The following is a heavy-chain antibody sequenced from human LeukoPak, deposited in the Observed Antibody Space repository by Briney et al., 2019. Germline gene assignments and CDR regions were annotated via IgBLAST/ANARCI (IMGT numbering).Heavy chain of an antibody. D-gene: IGHD4-17*01. V-gene: IGHV3-23*01. Sequence: PGGSLRLSCAASGFTFSSYAMSWVRQAPGKGLEWVSAISGSGGSTYYADSVKGRFTIARDNYKNTLYLQMNSLRAEDTAVYYCAKDGPRDEYGDTYYFDYWGQGTLVTVSS. J-gene: IGHJ4*02. CDR3: AKDGPRDEYGDTYYFDY. CDR1: GFTFSSYA. CDR2: ISGSGGST.